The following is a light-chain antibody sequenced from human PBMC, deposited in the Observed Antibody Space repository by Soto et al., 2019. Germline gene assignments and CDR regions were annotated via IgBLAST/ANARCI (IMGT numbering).Light chain of an antibody. CDR3: QHYNNYPLT. CDR2: DAS. CDR1: QSSGKW. V-gene: IGKV1-5*01. Sequence: DIQMTQSPSTLSASVGDRVTITCRASQSSGKWLAWYQRKPGKAPEPLIYDASSLGSGVPSRFSGSGSGTEFTLTISNLQPDDFATYYCQHYNNYPLTFGGGTKVEIK. J-gene: IGKJ4*01.